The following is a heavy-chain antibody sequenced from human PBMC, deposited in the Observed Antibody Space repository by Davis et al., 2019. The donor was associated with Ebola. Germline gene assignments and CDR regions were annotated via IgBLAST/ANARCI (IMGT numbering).Heavy chain of an antibody. D-gene: IGHD5-24*01. CDR1: GFTFSSYG. V-gene: IGHV3-30*02. Sequence: GGSLRLSCAASGFTFSSYGMHWVRQAPGKGLEWVAVIWYDGSNKYYADSVKGRFTISRDNSKNTPYLQMNSRRAEDTAVYYCAKKSWPEFGPWGQGTLVTVSS. CDR2: IWYDGSNK. CDR3: AKKSWPEFGP. J-gene: IGHJ5*02.